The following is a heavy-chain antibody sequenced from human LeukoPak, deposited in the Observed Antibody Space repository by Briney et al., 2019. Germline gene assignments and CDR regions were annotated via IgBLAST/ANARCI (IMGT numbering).Heavy chain of an antibody. V-gene: IGHV3-33*06. Sequence: GGSLRLSCAASGFTLSSYGMHWVRQAPGKGLEWVAVIWYDGSNKYYADSVKGRFTISRDNSKNTLYLQMNSLRAEDTAVYYCAKGVYSSPDYYMDVWGKGTTVTVSS. CDR3: AKGVYSSPDYYMDV. CDR1: GFTLSSYG. J-gene: IGHJ6*03. D-gene: IGHD4-11*01. CDR2: IWYDGSNK.